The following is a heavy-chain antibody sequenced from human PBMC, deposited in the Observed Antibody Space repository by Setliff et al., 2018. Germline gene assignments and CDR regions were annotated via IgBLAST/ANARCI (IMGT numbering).Heavy chain of an antibody. CDR2: FYHSASS. J-gene: IGHJ6*03. V-gene: IGHV4-59*08. D-gene: IGHD3-10*01. Sequence: SETLSLTCNVSGGSISGDYWAWIRQPPGKALEWIGYFYHSASSNYNPSLKGRVTMSADTSKKQLYLSLTSVSVADTAMYYCARSHYYASGNSHYYYMDVWGKGTAVTVSS. CDR1: GGSISGDY. CDR3: ARSHYYASGNSHYYYMDV.